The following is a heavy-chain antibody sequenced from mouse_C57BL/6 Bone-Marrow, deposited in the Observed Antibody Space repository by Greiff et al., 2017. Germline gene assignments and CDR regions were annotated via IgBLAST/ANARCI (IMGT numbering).Heavy chain of an antibody. CDR1: GYTFTDYY. CDR3: ARRYYGSGYFDV. CDR2: INPNNGGT. D-gene: IGHD1-1*01. V-gene: IGHV1-26*01. J-gene: IGHJ1*03. Sequence: EVKLQQSGPELVKPGASVKISCKASGYTFTDYYMNWVKQSHGKSLEWIGDINPNNGGTSYNQKFKGKATLTVDKSSSTAYMELRSLTSEDSAVYYCARRYYGSGYFDVWGTGTTVTVSS.